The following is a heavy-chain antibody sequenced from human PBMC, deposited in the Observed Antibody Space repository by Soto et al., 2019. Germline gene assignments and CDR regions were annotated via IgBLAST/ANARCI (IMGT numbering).Heavy chain of an antibody. J-gene: IGHJ6*02. CDR3: ARDKADIVVVPAATYYGMDV. Sequence: GGSLRLSCAASGFTFSSYGMHWVRQAPGKGLEWVAVIWYDGSNKYYADSVKGRFTISRDNSKNTLYLQMNSLRAEDTAVYYCARDKADIVVVPAATYYGMDVWGQGTTVTVSS. V-gene: IGHV3-33*01. CDR2: IWYDGSNK. CDR1: GFTFSSYG. D-gene: IGHD2-2*01.